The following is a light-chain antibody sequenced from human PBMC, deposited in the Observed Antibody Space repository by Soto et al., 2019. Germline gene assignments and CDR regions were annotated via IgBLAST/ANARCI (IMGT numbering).Light chain of an antibody. Sequence: EIVMTQSPASLSVSPGERAALSCRASQSISKNLAWYQQRPGQAPRLLIYGASSRATGIPDRFSGSGSGTDFTLTISRLEPEDFAVYYCQQYGSSPFTFGGGTKVDIK. J-gene: IGKJ4*01. V-gene: IGKV3-20*01. CDR2: GAS. CDR1: QSISKN. CDR3: QQYGSSPFT.